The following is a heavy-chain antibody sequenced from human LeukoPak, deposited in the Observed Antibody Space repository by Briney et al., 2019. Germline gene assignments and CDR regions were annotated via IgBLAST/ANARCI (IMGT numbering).Heavy chain of an antibody. Sequence: GGSLRFSCAASEFTFSCYGMHWVRQAAGKGLERVASIRYDGRNKYYADSVKGQFTISRDTSKHTLYLQMNSLRAEDTAVYYCAKGTKDYYGSGSFYLSRDHFISRWGQGTLVTVSS. CDR3: AKGTKDYYGSGSFYLSRDHFISR. J-gene: IGHJ4*02. CDR2: IRYDGRNK. V-gene: IGHV3-30*02. D-gene: IGHD3-10*01. CDR1: EFTFSCYG.